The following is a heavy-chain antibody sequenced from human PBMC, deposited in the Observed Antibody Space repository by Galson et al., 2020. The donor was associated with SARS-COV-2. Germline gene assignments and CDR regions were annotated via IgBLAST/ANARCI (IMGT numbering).Heavy chain of an antibody. CDR1: GFTFDDYA. J-gene: IGHJ4*02. CDR2: ISWNSGSI. CDR3: GSSWDYFDY. V-gene: IGHV3-9*01. D-gene: IGHD6-13*01. Sequence: GGSLRLSCPASGFTFDDYAMHWARQAPGKGLDCVSGISWNSGSIGYADSVKGRFTISRDNAKNSLYLQMNSLRAEDTALYYCGSSWDYFDYWGQGTLVTVSS.